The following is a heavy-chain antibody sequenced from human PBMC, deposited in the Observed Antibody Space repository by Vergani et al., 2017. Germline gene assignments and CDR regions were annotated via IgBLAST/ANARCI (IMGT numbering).Heavy chain of an antibody. V-gene: IGHV4-31*03. D-gene: IGHD6-6*01. CDR3: ARDLIGRTGSSSSEGWFDP. J-gene: IGHJ5*02. CDR2: IYYSGST. CDR1: GGSISSGSYY. Sequence: QVQLQESGPGLVKPSQTLSLTCTVSGGSISSGSYYWSWIRQHPGKGLEWIGYIYYSGSTYYNPSLKSRVTISVDTSKNQFSLKLSSVTAADTAVYYCARDLIGRTGSSSSEGWFDPWGQGTLVTVSS.